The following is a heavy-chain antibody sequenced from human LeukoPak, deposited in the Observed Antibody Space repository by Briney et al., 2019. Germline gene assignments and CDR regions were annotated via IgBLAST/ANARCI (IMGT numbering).Heavy chain of an antibody. CDR2: ISGSGGST. CDR1: GFTFSSYG. V-gene: IGHV3-23*01. CDR3: AIRGSTAYREVPTFDY. J-gene: IGHJ4*02. D-gene: IGHD4-17*01. Sequence: QPGGTLRLSCAASGFTFSSYGMSWVRQAPGKGLEWVSAISGSGGSTYYADSVKGRFTISRDNSKNTLYLQMNSLRAEDTAVYYCAIRGSTAYREVPTFDYWGQGTLVTVSS.